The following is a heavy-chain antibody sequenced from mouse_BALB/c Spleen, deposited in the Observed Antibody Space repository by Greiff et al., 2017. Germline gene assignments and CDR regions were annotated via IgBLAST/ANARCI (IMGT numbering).Heavy chain of an antibody. J-gene: IGHJ4*01. Sequence: EVQLQQSGAELVRSGASVKLSCTASGFNINDYYMHWVKQRPEQGLEWIGCIDPENGDTEYAPKFQGKATMTSDTSSNTAYLQLSSLTSEDTAVYYYNAITTVEAPYYAMDYWGQGTSVTVSS. V-gene: IGHV14-4*02. CDR3: NAITTVEAPYYAMDY. D-gene: IGHD1-1*01. CDR2: IDPENGDT. CDR1: GFNINDYY.